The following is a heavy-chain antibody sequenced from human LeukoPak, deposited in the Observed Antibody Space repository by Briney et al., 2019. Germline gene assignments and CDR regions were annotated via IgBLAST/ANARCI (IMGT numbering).Heavy chain of an antibody. CDR3: AGAFGVPEYYFDY. CDR2: IKQDGSEK. V-gene: IGHV3-7*01. Sequence: GGSLRLSCAASGFTFSSYSMSWVRQAPGKGLEWVANIKQDGSEKYYVDSVKGRFTISRDNAKNSLYLQMNSLRAEDTAVYYCAGAFGVPEYYFDYWGQGTLVTVSS. D-gene: IGHD3-16*01. J-gene: IGHJ4*02. CDR1: GFTFSSYS.